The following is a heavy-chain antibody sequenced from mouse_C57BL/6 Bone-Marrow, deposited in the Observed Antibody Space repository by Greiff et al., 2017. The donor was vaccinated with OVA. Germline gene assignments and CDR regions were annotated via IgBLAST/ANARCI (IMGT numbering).Heavy chain of an antibody. CDR1: GYTFTSYW. V-gene: IGHV1-50*01. CDR2: IDPSDSYT. D-gene: IGHD2-2*01. Sequence: QVQLQQPGAELVKPGASVKLSCKASGYTFTSYWMQWVKQRPGQGLEWIGEIDPSDSYTNYNQKFKGKATLTVDTSSSTAYMQLSSLTSEDSAVYYCGLRRRAWFAYWGQGTLVTVSA. CDR3: GLRRRAWFAY. J-gene: IGHJ3*01.